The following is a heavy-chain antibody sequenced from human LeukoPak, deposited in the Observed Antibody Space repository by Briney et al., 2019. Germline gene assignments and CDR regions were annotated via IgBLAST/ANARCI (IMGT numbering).Heavy chain of an antibody. Sequence: SETLSLTCAVYGGSFSGYYWSWIRQPPGKGLEWIGRIYTSGSTNYNPSLKSRVTISVDTSKNQFSLKLSSVTAADTAVYYCAKSDGYGLIDYWGQGTLVTVSS. CDR3: AKSDGYGLIDY. J-gene: IGHJ4*01. CDR1: GGSFSGYY. CDR2: IYTSGST. D-gene: IGHD2-21*02. V-gene: IGHV4-59*10.